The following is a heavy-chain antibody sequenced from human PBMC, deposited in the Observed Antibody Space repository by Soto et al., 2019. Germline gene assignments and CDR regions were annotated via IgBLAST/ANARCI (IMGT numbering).Heavy chain of an antibody. V-gene: IGHV1-69*01. D-gene: IGHD3-3*01. J-gene: IGHJ4*02. CDR2: FIPVYRTL. Sequence: QVQLVQSGAEVKKPGSSVKVSCKASGGSFGNSAINWVRQTPGQGLEWLGGFIPVYRTLNYAQKFQGRVTITADESTGTAYMTLSSLASDDTAVYYCATGVIWICYVTVDSWVPGTRFTVSS. CDR1: GGSFGNSA. CDR3: ATGVIWICYVTVDS.